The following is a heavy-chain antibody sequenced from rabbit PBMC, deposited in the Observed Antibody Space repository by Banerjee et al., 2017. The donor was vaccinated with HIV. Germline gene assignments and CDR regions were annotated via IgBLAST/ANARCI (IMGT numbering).Heavy chain of an antibody. D-gene: IGHD4-1*01. V-gene: IGHV1S7*01. Sequence: QMKETGGGLVQPGGSLKLSCKASGFTLSSYYMNWVRQAPGKGLEWIGYIDPVFGITYYANWVNGRFSISRENAQNTVFLQMTSLTAADTATYFCARDRGSGWDDAFDPRGQGTLVTVS. CDR1: GFTLSSYY. J-gene: IGHJ2*01. CDR3: ARDRGSGWDDAFDP. CDR2: IDPVFGIT.